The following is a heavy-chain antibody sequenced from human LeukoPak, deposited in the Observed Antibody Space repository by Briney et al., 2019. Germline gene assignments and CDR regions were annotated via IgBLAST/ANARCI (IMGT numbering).Heavy chain of an antibody. CDR2: ISSSSSYI. V-gene: IGHV3-21*01. J-gene: IGHJ4*02. CDR1: GFTFSSYS. CDR3: ARDPGLDSGSYHLNY. D-gene: IGHD1-26*01. Sequence: GSLRLSCAASGFTFSSYSMNWVRQAPGKGLEWVSSISSSSSYIYYADSVKGRFTISRDNAKNSLYLQMNSLRAEDTAVYYCARDPGLDSGSYHLNYWGQGTLVTVSS.